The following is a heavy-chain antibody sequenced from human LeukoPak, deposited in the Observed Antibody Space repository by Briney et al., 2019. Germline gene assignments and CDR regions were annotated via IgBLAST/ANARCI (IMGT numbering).Heavy chain of an antibody. Sequence: PGGSLRLSCTASGFTFCDYSMNWVRQAPGKGLEWVGFIRSRDGTTEYAASVRGRFSISRDESKRIAYLQMNSLKAEDTAVYHCNRWHISGVSYSNLWGQGTLVTVSS. J-gene: IGHJ5*02. CDR2: IRSRDGTT. CDR1: GFTFCDYS. CDR3: NRWHISGVSYSNL. V-gene: IGHV3-49*04. D-gene: IGHD2-15*01.